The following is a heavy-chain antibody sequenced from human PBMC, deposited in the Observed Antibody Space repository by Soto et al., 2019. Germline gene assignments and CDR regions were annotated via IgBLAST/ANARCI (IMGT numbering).Heavy chain of an antibody. CDR3: ARRPQYCSGGSCYRDAFDI. Sequence: QLQLQESGPGLVKPSETLSLTCTVSGGSISSSSYYWGWIRQPPGKGLEWIGSIYYSGSTYYNPSLKSRVTISIDTSKTPFSLTLSYVTAADTSVYYCARRPQYCSGGSCYRDAFDIWGQGTMVTVSS. D-gene: IGHD2-15*01. CDR2: IYYSGST. V-gene: IGHV4-39*01. J-gene: IGHJ3*02. CDR1: GGSISSSSYY.